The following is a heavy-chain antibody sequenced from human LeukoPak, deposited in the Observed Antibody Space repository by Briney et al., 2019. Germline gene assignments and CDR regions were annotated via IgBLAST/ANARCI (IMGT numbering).Heavy chain of an antibody. CDR2: LYSGGST. Sequence: GGPLRLSCAASGFTVSNNYMTWVRQAPGKGLEWVSVLYSGGSTYYVDSVKGRFTISRDNAKNSLYLQMNSLRAEDTAVYYCAELGITMIGGVWGKGTTVTISS. J-gene: IGHJ6*04. CDR3: AELGITMIGGV. CDR1: GFTVSNNY. D-gene: IGHD3-10*02. V-gene: IGHV3-66*01.